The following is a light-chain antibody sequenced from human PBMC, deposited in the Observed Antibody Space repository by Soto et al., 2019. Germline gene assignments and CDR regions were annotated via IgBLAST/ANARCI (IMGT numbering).Light chain of an antibody. J-gene: IGKJ5*01. V-gene: IGKV1-33*01. Sequence: DIQMTQSPSSLSASVGDRVTITCQASQAISTYLTWYQQKTGKAPKLLIYEASNVDADVPSTFSGSGSGTDFTFTISSLQPEDIATYYCQQYDNLPVTFGQGTRLEIK. CDR1: QAISTY. CDR2: EAS. CDR3: QQYDNLPVT.